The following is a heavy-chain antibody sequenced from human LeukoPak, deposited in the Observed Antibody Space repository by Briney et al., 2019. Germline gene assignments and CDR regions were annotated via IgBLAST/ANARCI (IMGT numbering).Heavy chain of an antibody. CDR3: ARNLIPEQLVLNF. CDR1: DGSISTSDYY. Sequence: PSETLSLTCTVSDGSISTSDYYWGWIRQPPGKGLEWIGSIYCSGSTYYNPSLRGRVTIFVDSSKNQFSLNLKSVTPEDTAVYYCARNLIPEQLVLNFWGQGTLVTVSS. CDR2: IYCSGST. J-gene: IGHJ4*02. V-gene: IGHV4-39*07. D-gene: IGHD6-13*01.